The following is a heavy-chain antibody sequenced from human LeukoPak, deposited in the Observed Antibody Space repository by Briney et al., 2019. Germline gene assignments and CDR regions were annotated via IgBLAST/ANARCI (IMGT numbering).Heavy chain of an antibody. J-gene: IGHJ4*02. V-gene: IGHV4-61*02. CDR2: IHTSGST. Sequence: PSQTLSLTCTVSGGSISSGSYYWSWIRQPAGKGLEWSGRIHTSGSTNYNPSLKSRVTISVDTSKNQFSLKLSSVTATDTAVYYCARRITGTTRYFDYWGQGTLVTVSS. D-gene: IGHD1-7*01. CDR1: GGSISSGSYY. CDR3: ARRITGTTRYFDY.